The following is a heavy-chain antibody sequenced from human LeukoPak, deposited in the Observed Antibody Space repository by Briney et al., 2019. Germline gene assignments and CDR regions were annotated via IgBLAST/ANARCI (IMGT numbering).Heavy chain of an antibody. CDR2: ISSSSSYI. CDR1: GFTFSSYS. CDR3: ARVSTGYYDSSGYYSFDY. V-gene: IGHV3-21*01. J-gene: IGHJ4*02. D-gene: IGHD3-22*01. Sequence: GGSLRLSCAASGFTFSSYSMNWVRQAPGKGLEWVSSISSSSSYIYYADSVKGRFTISRDNAKNSLYLQMNSLRAEDTAVYYCARVSTGYYDSSGYYSFDYWGQGTLVTVSS.